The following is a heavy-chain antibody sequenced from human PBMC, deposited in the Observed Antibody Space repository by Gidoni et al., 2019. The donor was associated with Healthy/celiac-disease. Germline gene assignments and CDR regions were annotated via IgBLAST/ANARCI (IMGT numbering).Heavy chain of an antibody. D-gene: IGHD3-22*01. J-gene: IGHJ6*03. CDR2: ISSSSSTI. CDR3: ARDGPYYYDRVYYYYMDV. Sequence: EVQLVESGGGLVQPGGSLRLSCAASGFTFSSYRMNWVRQAPGKGLEWVSYISSSSSTIYYADSVKGRFTISRDNAKNSLYLQMNSLRAEDTAVYYCARDGPYYYDRVYYYYMDVWGKGTTVTVSS. CDR1: GFTFSSYR. V-gene: IGHV3-48*01.